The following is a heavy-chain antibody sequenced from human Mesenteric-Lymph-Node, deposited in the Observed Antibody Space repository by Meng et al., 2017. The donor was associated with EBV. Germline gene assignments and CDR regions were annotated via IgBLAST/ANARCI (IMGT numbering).Heavy chain of an antibody. J-gene: IGHJ4*02. CDR1: GFTFSSYT. CDR3: ARDQGGY. Sequence: VVGGGSGGGLVKAGGSLRLSCAASGFTFSSYTMNWVRQAPGKGLEWVSSISGGPNYIYYADSVKGRFTISRDNAKNSLYLQMNSLRAEDTAVYYCARDQGGYWGQGTLVTVAS. V-gene: IGHV3-21*01. CDR2: ISGGPNYI.